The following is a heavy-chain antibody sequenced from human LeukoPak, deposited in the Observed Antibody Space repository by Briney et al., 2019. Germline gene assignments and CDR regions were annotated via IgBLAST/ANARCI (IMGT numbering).Heavy chain of an antibody. V-gene: IGHV4-34*01. J-gene: IGHJ4*02. CDR2: INHSGST. CDR3: AILRVYFDY. D-gene: IGHD4-17*01. Sequence: NWVRQPPGKGLEWIGEINHSGSTNYNPSLKSRVTISVDTSKNQFSLKLSSVTAADTAVYYCAILRVYFDYWGQGTLVTVSS.